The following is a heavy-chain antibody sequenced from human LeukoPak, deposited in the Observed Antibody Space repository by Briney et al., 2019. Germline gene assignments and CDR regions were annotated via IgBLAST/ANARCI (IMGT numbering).Heavy chain of an antibody. CDR3: ARVGDDYGDHNWFDP. D-gene: IGHD4-17*01. CDR2: ISSSSSYI. CDR1: GFTFSSYG. V-gene: IGHV3-21*01. J-gene: IGHJ5*02. Sequence: GGSLRLSCAASGFTFSSYGMHWVRQAPGKGLEWVSSISSSSSYIYYADSVKGRFTISRDNAKNSLYLQMNSLRAEDTAVYYCARVGDDYGDHNWFDPWGQGTLVTVSS.